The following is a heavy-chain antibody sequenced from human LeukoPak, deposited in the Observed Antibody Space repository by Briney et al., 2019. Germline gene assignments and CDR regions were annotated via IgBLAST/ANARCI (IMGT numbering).Heavy chain of an antibody. V-gene: IGHV3-74*01. J-gene: IGHJ4*02. CDR1: GFTFSSYW. Sequence: PGGSLRLSCAASGFTFSSYWMHWVRQAPGKGLVWVSRINSDGSSTNYADSVKGRFTISRDNAKNTLYLQMNSLRAEDTAVYYCASGGGTISFDYWGQGTLVTVSS. D-gene: IGHD3-3*01. CDR3: ASGGGTISFDY. CDR2: INSDGSST.